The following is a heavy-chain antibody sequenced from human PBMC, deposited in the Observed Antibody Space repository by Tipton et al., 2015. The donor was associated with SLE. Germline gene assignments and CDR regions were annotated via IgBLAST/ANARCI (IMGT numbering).Heavy chain of an antibody. V-gene: IGHV4-39*01. CDR1: GGSISTSSYY. Sequence: TLSLTCTVSGGSISTSSYYWGWIRQPPWKGLEWIGNIYYSGSTYYNPSLKSRVTISVDTSKNQFSLKLSSVTAADTAVYYCARRPWGDYYMDYWGQGTLVTVSS. CDR3: ARRPWGDYYMDY. D-gene: IGHD3-16*01. J-gene: IGHJ4*02. CDR2: IYYSGST.